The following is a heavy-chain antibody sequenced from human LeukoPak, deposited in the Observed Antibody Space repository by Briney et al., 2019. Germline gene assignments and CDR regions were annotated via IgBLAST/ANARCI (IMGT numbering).Heavy chain of an antibody. D-gene: IGHD6-19*01. CDR1: GYSFTSYW. CDR2: IDPSDSYT. CDR3: ARQRGGWGNWFDP. J-gene: IGHJ5*02. V-gene: IGHV5-10-1*01. Sequence: GESLRISCKGSGYSFTSYWISWVRQMPGRGLEWMGRIDPSDSYTNYSPSFQGHVTISAHKSISTAYLQWSSLKASDTAMYYCARQRGGWGNWFDPWGQGTLATVSS.